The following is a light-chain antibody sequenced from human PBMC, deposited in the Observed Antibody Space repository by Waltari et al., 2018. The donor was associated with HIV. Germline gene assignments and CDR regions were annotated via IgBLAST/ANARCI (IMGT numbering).Light chain of an antibody. Sequence: QSALTQPASVSGSPGQSVTISCPGTNSNVGSYNLVSWYQQPPGLAPQVSLYEVTQRPSGVFSRFSGSKAGNPASLTISGLQAEDEANYYCCSYTGTNPFLLFGGGTKLTGL. CDR2: EVT. CDR3: CSYTGTNPFLL. V-gene: IGLV2-23*02. CDR1: NSNVGSYNL. J-gene: IGLJ2*01.